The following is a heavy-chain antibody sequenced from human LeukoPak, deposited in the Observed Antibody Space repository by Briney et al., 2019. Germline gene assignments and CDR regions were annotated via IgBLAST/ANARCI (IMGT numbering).Heavy chain of an antibody. CDR3: ARHSGGSGWYTHY. Sequence: GESLKISCKGSGYSFTSYWISWVRQMPGKGLEWMGRIDPSDSYTNYSPSFQGHVTIPADKSVSTAYLQWSSLKASDTAMYYCARHSGGSGWYTHYWSQGTLVTVSS. V-gene: IGHV5-10-1*01. J-gene: IGHJ4*02. CDR1: GYSFTSYW. CDR2: IDPSDSYT. D-gene: IGHD6-19*01.